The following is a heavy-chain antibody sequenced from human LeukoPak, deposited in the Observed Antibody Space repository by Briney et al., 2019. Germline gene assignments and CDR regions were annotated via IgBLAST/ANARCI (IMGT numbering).Heavy chain of an antibody. CDR2: ISGSGGST. CDR3: AKDLGLEWFPDYYYYGMDV. CDR1: GFTFSSYA. Sequence: PGGSLRLSCAASGFTFSSYAMSWVRQAPGKGLEWVSAISGSGGSTYYADSVKGRFTISRDNSKSTLYLQMNSLRAEDTAVYYCAKDLGLEWFPDYYYYGMDVWGQGTTVTVSS. D-gene: IGHD3-3*01. V-gene: IGHV3-23*01. J-gene: IGHJ6*02.